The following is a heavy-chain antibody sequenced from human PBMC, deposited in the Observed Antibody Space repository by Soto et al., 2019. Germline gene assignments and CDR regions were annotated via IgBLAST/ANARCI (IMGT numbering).Heavy chain of an antibody. D-gene: IGHD2-15*01. CDR2: ITTGGLI. CDR3: ARVPVAVAATDYYYGLNV. J-gene: IGHJ6*02. CDR1: GVSSTSYY. V-gene: IGHV4-4*07. Sequence: SETLSLTWSVAGVSSTSYYWSWIRQSAGGGLEWMGRITTGGLIVYRASLRSRLTMSVDTSKNQVSLRLISVTAADTAVYYCARVPVAVAATDYYYGLNVWAQGTTVTVTS.